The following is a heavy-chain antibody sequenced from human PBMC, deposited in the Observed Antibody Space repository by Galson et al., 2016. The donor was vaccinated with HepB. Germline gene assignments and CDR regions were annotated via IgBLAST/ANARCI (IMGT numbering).Heavy chain of an antibody. V-gene: IGHV3-30*04. CDR1: GFPFHTYT. D-gene: IGHD3-16*01. Sequence: SLRLSCAASGFPFHTYTMYWVRQAPRKGLEWVAIISYDGSNEDYADSVKGRFTISRDNSKSTLFLHMNDLRTEDTAVYYCVRQGGQARLLFDVWGQGNLVTVSS. CDR2: ISYDGSNE. CDR3: VRQGGQARLLFDV. J-gene: IGHJ5*02.